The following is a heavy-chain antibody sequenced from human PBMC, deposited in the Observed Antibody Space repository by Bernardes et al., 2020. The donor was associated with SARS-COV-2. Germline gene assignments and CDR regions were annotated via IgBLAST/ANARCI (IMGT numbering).Heavy chain of an antibody. CDR2: SGGDGGT. D-gene: IGHD2-21*01. CDR1: GFAFSSNG. V-gene: IGHV3-23*01. J-gene: IGHJ4*02. CDR3: AKDLFWWSAADF. Sequence: VGSLRLSCAASGFAFSSNGMSWVRQAPGKGLEWVSSSGGDGGTHYADSVRGRFTISRDISKNTLFLQMNSLRAEDTAVYYCAKDLFWWSAADFWGQGTLVTVSS.